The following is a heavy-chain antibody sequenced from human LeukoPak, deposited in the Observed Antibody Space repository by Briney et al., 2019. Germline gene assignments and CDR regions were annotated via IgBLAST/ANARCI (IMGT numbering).Heavy chain of an antibody. CDR3: ARGRWFDP. Sequence: SETLSLTCAVYGGSFSGYYWSWIRQPPGKGLEWIGEINHSGSTNYNPSLKSRVTISVDTSKNQFSLKLSSVTAADTAVYYCARGRWFDPWGQGTLVTVSS. J-gene: IGHJ5*01. V-gene: IGHV4-34*01. CDR1: GGSFSGYY. CDR2: INHSGST.